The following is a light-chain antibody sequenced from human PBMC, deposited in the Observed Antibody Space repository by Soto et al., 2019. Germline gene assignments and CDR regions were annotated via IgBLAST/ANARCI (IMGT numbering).Light chain of an antibody. Sequence: EIVMTQSPATLSVSAGERATLSCRASQSVRSNLAWYQQKPGQAPRLLIYDASTRATGVPARFSGSGSGTEFILTISSLQSEDFGVYYCQQYNNWPPITFGQGTRLEI. J-gene: IGKJ5*01. V-gene: IGKV3D-15*01. CDR3: QQYNNWPPIT. CDR2: DAS. CDR1: QSVRSN.